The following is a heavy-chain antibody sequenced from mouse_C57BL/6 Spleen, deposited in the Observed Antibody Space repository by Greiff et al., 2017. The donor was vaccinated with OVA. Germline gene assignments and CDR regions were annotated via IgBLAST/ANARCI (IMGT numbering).Heavy chain of an antibody. Sequence: EVQLQQSGPGLVKPSQSLSLTCSVTGYSITSGYYWNWIRQFPGNKLEWMGYISYDGSNNYNPSLKNRIAITRDTSKNQFFLKLNSVTTEDTDTYYCAREGSSCAVDYWGQGTSVTVSS. D-gene: IGHD1-1*01. CDR1: GYSITSGYY. V-gene: IGHV3-6*01. J-gene: IGHJ4*01. CDR2: ISYDGSN. CDR3: AREGSSCAVDY.